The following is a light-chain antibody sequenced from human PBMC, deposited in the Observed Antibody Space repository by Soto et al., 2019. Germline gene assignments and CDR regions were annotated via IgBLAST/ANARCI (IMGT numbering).Light chain of an antibody. CDR2: DVS. CDR1: SSDVGGYNY. J-gene: IGLJ2*01. Sequence: QSALTQPASVSGSPGQSITISCTGTSSDVGGYNYVSWYQQHPGKAPKLMIYDVSNRPSGVSNRFSGSKSGNTASLTISGLQAEDEADYYCSSSTRSSTFVVFGGGTQLTVL. CDR3: SSSTRSSTFVV. V-gene: IGLV2-14*01.